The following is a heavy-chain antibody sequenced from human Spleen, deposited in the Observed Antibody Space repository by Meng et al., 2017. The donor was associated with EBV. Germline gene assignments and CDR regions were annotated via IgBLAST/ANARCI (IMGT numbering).Heavy chain of an antibody. Sequence: DVQLVESGGGLVKAGGSLRLSCAASGFTFSLYRMHWVRQAPGKGLEWVSSITSSSSYIYYADSVQGRFTISRDNANNSLYLQMNSLRAEDTAVYYCTRVDYDSSGPDYWGQGTLVTVSS. CDR2: ITSSSSYI. CDR1: GFTFSLYR. D-gene: IGHD3-22*01. J-gene: IGHJ4*02. CDR3: TRVDYDSSGPDY. V-gene: IGHV3-21*01.